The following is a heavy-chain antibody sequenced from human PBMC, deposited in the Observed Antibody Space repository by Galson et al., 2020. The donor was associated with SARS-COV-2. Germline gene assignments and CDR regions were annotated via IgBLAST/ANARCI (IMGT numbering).Heavy chain of an antibody. CDR1: GGSISSYY. D-gene: IGHD3-22*01. Sequence: SETLSLTCTVSGGSISSYYWSWIRQPPGKGLEWIGYIYYSGSTNYNPSLKSRVTISVDTSKNQFSLKLSSVTAADTAVYYCARDYYDSSGYYGGYYYYGMDVWGQGTTVTVSS. CDR2: IYYSGST. V-gene: IGHV4-59*13. CDR3: ARDYYDSSGYYGGYYYYGMDV. J-gene: IGHJ6*02.